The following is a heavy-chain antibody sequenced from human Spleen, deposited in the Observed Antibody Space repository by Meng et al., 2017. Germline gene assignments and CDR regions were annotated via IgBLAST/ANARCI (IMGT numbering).Heavy chain of an antibody. CDR2: IGHSGFT. CDR1: GDSISSSDSY. CDR3: VRSSGWVRTGFDP. V-gene: IGHV4-39*01. J-gene: IGHJ5*02. D-gene: IGHD6-19*01. Sequence: QLQLQESGPGLVKPSETLSLTCSVSGDSISSSDSYWGWIRQSPGKGLEWIGSIGHSGFTYYTPSLESRVTVSIDTSKNQFSLEVTSVTAADTAVYYCVRSSGWVRTGFDPWGQGTLVTVSS.